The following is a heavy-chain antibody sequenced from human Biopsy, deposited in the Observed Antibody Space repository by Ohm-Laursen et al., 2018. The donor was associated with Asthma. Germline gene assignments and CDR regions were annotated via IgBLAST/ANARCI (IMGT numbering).Heavy chain of an antibody. Sequence: SVKVSCKASGYTFINYAIHWVRQAPGQRLEWMGWINAGNGNTKYSQKFQGRVTITRDTSTSTAYMELRSLRSDDTAVYYCASGLGMDVWGQGTTVTVSS. V-gene: IGHV1-3*01. J-gene: IGHJ6*02. CDR1: GYTFINYA. CDR3: ASGLGMDV. CDR2: INAGNGNT.